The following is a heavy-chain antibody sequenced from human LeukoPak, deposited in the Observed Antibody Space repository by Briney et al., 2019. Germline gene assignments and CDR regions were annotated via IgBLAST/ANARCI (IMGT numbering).Heavy chain of an antibody. J-gene: IGHJ4*02. V-gene: IGHV3-23*01. CDR1: GFTFSSYG. CDR2: ISGSGGST. Sequence: GGSVRLSCAASGFTFSSYGMSWVRQAPGKGLEWVSAISGSGGSTYYADSVKGRSTISRDNYKNTLDLQMNSLRAEDTAVYYCAKAPVTTCSGAYCYPFDYWGQGTLVTVSS. D-gene: IGHD2-15*01. CDR3: AKAPVTTCSGAYCYPFDY.